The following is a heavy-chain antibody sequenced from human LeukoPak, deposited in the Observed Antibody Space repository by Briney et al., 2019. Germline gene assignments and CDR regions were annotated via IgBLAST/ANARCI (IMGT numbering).Heavy chain of an antibody. D-gene: IGHD3-10*01. J-gene: IGHJ6*02. Sequence: GESLKISCQGSGYSFTSYWIGWLRQIPGKSLEWMGIIYPGDSDTRYSPSFQGQVTISSDKSISTAYLQWRSLKASDTAMYYCARQVGYYGSGSYFSYYYGMDVWGQGTTVTVSS. CDR1: GYSFTSYW. CDR3: ARQVGYYGSGSYFSYYYGMDV. V-gene: IGHV5-51*01. CDR2: IYPGDSDT.